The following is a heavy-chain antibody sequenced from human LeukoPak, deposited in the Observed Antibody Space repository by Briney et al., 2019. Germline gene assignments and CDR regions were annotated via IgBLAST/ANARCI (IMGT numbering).Heavy chain of an antibody. V-gene: IGHV3-30*18. J-gene: IGHJ4*02. CDR2: MSYDGGTK. CDR1: GFTFSSYA. D-gene: IGHD6-19*01. CDR3: AKVPRQNGWFPLSDY. Sequence: VGSLRLSCAASGFTFSSYAMHWVRQAPGKGLEWVAVMSYDGGTKYYAESVKGRFTISRDNSKNTLYLQINSLRAEDTAVYYCAKVPRQNGWFPLSDYWGQGALVTVSS.